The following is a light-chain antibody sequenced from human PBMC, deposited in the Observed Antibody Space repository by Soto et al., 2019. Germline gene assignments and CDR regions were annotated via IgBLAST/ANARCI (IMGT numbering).Light chain of an antibody. Sequence: DLQMTQSPSTLSASVGDRVTITCRASQSISNWLAWYQQKPGKAPKILIYKASSLESGVPSRFSGSGSGTDFTLTISSLQPDDFATYYCQHYNGYPWTFGQGTKVEIK. J-gene: IGKJ1*01. CDR1: QSISNW. CDR2: KAS. CDR3: QHYNGYPWT. V-gene: IGKV1-5*03.